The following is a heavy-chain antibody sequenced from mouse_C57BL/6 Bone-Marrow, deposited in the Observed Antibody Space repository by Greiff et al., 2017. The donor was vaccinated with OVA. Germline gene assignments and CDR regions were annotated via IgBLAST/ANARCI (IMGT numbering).Heavy chain of an antibody. CDR1: GYTLTSYG. J-gene: IGHJ1*03. V-gene: IGHV1-81*01. CDR2: IYPRSGNT. Sequence: VKLQESGAELARPGASVKLSCKASGYTLTSYGISWVKQRTGQGLEWIGEIYPRSGNTSYNEKFKGKATLTADKSSSTAYMELRSLTSEDSAVYFCALTQYFDVCGTGTTVTVSS. CDR3: ALTQYFDV. D-gene: IGHD4-1*01.